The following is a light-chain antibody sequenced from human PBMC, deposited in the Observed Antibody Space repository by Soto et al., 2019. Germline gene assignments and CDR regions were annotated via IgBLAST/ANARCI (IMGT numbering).Light chain of an antibody. Sequence: QSVLTQPASVSGSPGQSVSISCTTSSSDFGGHNLVSWYQHHPGRAPNLLIYAVTNRPSGVPDRFSGSKSGSTASLIISGLRSEDEADYYCSAYTSTSTVIFGGGTKVTVL. J-gene: IGLJ2*01. V-gene: IGLV2-14*03. CDR2: AVT. CDR3: SAYTSTSTVI. CDR1: SSDFGGHNL.